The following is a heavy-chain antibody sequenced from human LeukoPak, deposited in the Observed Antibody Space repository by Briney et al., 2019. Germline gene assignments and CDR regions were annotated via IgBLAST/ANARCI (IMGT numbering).Heavy chain of an antibody. J-gene: IGHJ4*02. Sequence: GGSLRLSCAASGFTFSSPGMHWVRQAPGKGLEWVAVIWYDGSNKYYADSVKGRFTISRDNSKNTLYLQMNSLRAEDTAVYYCARDLTGTTTFGDYWGQGTLVTVSS. V-gene: IGHV3-33*08. CDR3: ARDLTGTTTFGDY. D-gene: IGHD1-20*01. CDR2: IWYDGSNK. CDR1: GFTFSSPG.